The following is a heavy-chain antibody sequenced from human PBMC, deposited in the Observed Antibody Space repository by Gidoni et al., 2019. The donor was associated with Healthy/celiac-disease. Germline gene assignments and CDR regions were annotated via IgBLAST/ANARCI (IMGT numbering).Heavy chain of an antibody. CDR1: GFTFSSYG. CDR3: AKVGIRAAMATPDAFDI. V-gene: IGHV3-23*01. J-gene: IGHJ3*02. CDR2: ISGSGGST. D-gene: IGHD5-18*01. Sequence: EVQLLESGGGLVQPGGSLRLSCAASGFTFSSYGMSWVRQAPGKGLEWVSAISGSGGSTYYADSVKGRFTISRDNSKNTLYLQMNSLRAEDTAVYYCAKVGIRAAMATPDAFDIWGQGTMVTVSS.